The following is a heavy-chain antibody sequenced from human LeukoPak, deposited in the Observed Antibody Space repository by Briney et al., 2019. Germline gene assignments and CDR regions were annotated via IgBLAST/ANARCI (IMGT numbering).Heavy chain of an antibody. D-gene: IGHD2-2*01. J-gene: IGHJ4*02. Sequence: PSETLSLTCAVYGGSFSGYYWSWIRQPPGKGLEWIGEINHSGSTNYNPSLKSRVTISVDTSKNQFSLKLSSVTAADTAVYYCARPRLRYCSSTSCQTYFDYWGQGTLVTVSS. V-gene: IGHV4-34*01. CDR1: GGSFSGYY. CDR3: ARPRLRYCSSTSCQTYFDY. CDR2: INHSGST.